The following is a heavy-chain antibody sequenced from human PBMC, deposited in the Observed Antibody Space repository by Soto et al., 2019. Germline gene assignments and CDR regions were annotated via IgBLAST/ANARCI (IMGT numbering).Heavy chain of an antibody. D-gene: IGHD2-21*02. J-gene: IGHJ6*02. V-gene: IGHV3-49*03. CDR3: ARDPNVVVTVTRLYYYYGMDV. CDR1: GFTFGDYA. Sequence: PGGSLRLSCTASGFTFGDYAMSWFRQAPAKGLEWVGFIRSKAYGGTIEYAASVKGRFTISRDNAKNTLYLQMNSLRAEDTAVYYCARDPNVVVTVTRLYYYYGMDVWGQGTTVTVSS. CDR2: IRSKAYGGTI.